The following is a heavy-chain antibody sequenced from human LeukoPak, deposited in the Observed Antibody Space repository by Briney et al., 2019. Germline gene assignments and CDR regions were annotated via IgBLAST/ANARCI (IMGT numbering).Heavy chain of an antibody. V-gene: IGHV4-59*08. Sequence: SETLSLTCTVSGGSMTSYFWSWIRQPPGKGLEWIGYVYHSGSTSHNPSLKSRVSISEDTSKNQFSLKLSSVTAADTAVYYCARANPNWNPPDYWGQGTLVTVSS. CDR1: GGSMTSYF. CDR2: VYHSGST. J-gene: IGHJ4*02. D-gene: IGHD1-1*01. CDR3: ARANPNWNPPDY.